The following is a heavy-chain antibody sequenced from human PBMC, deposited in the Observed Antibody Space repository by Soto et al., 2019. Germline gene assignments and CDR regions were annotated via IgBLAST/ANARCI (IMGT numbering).Heavy chain of an antibody. D-gene: IGHD6-6*01. V-gene: IGHV2-70*01. CDR3: ARTLYSSSPYYYYGMDV. J-gene: IGHJ6*02. CDR1: GFSLSTSGMC. Sequence: SGPTLVNPTQTLTLTCTFSGFSLSTSGMCVSWIRQPPGKALEWLALIDWDDDKYYSTSLKTRLTISKDTSKNQVVLTMTNMDPVDTATYYCARTLYSSSPYYYYGMDVWGQGTTVTVSS. CDR2: IDWDDDK.